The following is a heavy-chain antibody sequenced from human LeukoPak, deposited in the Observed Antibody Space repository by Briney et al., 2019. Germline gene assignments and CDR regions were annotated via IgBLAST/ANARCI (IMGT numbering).Heavy chain of an antibody. CDR1: GYTFTGYY. CDR3: ASLVDTAMVPDY. Sequence: ASVKVSCKASGYTFTGYYMHWVRQAPGQGLEWMGIINPSGGSTSYAQKFQGRVTMTRDTSTSTVYMELSSLRSEDTAVYYCASLVDTAMVPDYWGQGTLVTVSS. J-gene: IGHJ4*02. V-gene: IGHV1-46*01. D-gene: IGHD5-18*01. CDR2: INPSGGST.